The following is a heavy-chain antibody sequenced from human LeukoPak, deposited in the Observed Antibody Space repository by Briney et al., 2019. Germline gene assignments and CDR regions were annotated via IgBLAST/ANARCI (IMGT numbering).Heavy chain of an antibody. V-gene: IGHV3-64*02. CDR2: ISTDGSRI. Sequence: PGGSLRLSCAASGFTFRDYAMYWVRQAPGKGLEYVSVISTDGSRIYYADSVKGRFTISRDNSKNTLYLQMGSLRAEDMAFYYCTRGVAISTSGWYDTFDYWGQGALATVSS. CDR1: GFTFRDYA. J-gene: IGHJ4*02. D-gene: IGHD6-19*01. CDR3: TRGVAISTSGWYDTFDY.